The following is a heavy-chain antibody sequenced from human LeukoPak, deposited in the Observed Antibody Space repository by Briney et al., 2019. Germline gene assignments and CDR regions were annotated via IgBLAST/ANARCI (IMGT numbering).Heavy chain of an antibody. J-gene: IGHJ5*02. Sequence: GGSLRPSCAASGFTFSSYWMHWVRQAPGKGLVWVSRINSDGSSTSYADSVKGRFTISRDNAKNTLYLQMNSLRAEDTAVYYCAREKYYYGSGNWFDPWGQGTLVTVSS. CDR1: GFTFSSYW. D-gene: IGHD3-10*01. CDR2: INSDGSST. V-gene: IGHV3-74*01. CDR3: AREKYYYGSGNWFDP.